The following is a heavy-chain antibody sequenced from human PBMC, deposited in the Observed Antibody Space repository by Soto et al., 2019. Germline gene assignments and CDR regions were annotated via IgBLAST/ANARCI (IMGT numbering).Heavy chain of an antibody. Sequence: QVQLQESGPGLVKPSGTLSLTCAVSGGSVSSSNWWSWVRQSPGKGLEWMGEIYHSGSAHYNPSLKSRAPISLDQSKNQFPLRLTSVTAADTAVYYCARVPGVVVSADDAFDIWGPGTRVIVSS. CDR1: GGSVSSSNW. CDR3: ARVPGVVVSADDAFDI. D-gene: IGHD2-21*02. V-gene: IGHV4-4*02. J-gene: IGHJ3*02. CDR2: IYHSGSA.